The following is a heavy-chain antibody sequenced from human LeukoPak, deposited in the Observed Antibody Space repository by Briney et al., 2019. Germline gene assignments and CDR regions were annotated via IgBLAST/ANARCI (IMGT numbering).Heavy chain of an antibody. J-gene: IGHJ4*02. Sequence: PSETLSLTCTVSGGSISSYYWSWIRQPPGKGLEWIGYIYYSGSTDYNPSLKSRVTISVDTSKNQFSLKLSSVTAADTAVYYCARCSIFGVADYWGQGTLVTVSS. D-gene: IGHD3-3*01. CDR1: GGSISSYY. V-gene: IGHV4-59*01. CDR2: IYYSGST. CDR3: ARCSIFGVADY.